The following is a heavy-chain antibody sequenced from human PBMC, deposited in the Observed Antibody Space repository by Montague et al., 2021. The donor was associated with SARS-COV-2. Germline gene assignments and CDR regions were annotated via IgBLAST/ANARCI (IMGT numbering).Heavy chain of an antibody. CDR1: GFTFSHYG. Sequence: SLRLSCAASGFTFSHYGMSWVRQAPGKGLEWVSLISDTGANTHYADSVKGRFTISRDNSKNTVLLQMNSLRAEDTAVYYCAKSTHYYASGTYYNTYYFDHWGQGTLVTVSS. J-gene: IGHJ4*02. CDR3: AKSTHYYASGTYYNTYYFDH. D-gene: IGHD3-10*01. CDR2: ISDTGANT. V-gene: IGHV3-23*01.